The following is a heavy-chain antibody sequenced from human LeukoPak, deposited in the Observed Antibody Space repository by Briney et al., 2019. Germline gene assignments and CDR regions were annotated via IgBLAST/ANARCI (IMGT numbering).Heavy chain of an antibody. CDR3: ARDGYYYGPGSFVDY. CDR1: GYTFTGHY. CDR2: INPNSGST. V-gene: IGHV1-2*02. J-gene: IGHJ4*02. D-gene: IGHD3-10*01. Sequence: ASVKVSCKASGYTFTGHYIHWVRQAPGQGLEWMGWINPNSGSTNYAQKFQGRVTMTRDTSISIAYMELTRLRSDDTAVFYCARDGYYYGPGSFVDYWGQGTLVTVSS.